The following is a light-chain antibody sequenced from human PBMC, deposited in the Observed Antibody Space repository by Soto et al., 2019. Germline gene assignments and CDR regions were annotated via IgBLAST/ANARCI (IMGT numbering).Light chain of an antibody. Sequence: EIAMTQSPATLSGSPGDTATLSCRASQSVSSNLAWYQQNPGQAPRLLIYGASTRATGVPTRFSGSGSGTEFTLTISSLQSEDFAIFYCQQYDQWPGTFGQGTKVDIK. V-gene: IGKV3-15*01. J-gene: IGKJ1*01. CDR2: GAS. CDR3: QQYDQWPGT. CDR1: QSVSSN.